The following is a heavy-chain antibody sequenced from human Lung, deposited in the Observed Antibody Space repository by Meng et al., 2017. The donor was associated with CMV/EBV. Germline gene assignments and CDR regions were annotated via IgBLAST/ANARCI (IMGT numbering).Heavy chain of an antibody. D-gene: IGHD3-9*01. J-gene: IGHJ6*02. Sequence: SVXVSXXASGYTFTSYGITWVRQAPGQGLEWMGWISAYNGNTNYAQKLRGRVTMTTDTSTSTAYMELRSLRSDDTAVYYCARDGYFDWLVPRLAAGRLEAQKDAYYYGMDVWGQGTTVXVSS. CDR3: ARDGYFDWLVPRLAAGRLEAQKDAYYYGMDV. CDR2: ISAYNGNT. CDR1: GYTFTSYG. V-gene: IGHV1-18*01.